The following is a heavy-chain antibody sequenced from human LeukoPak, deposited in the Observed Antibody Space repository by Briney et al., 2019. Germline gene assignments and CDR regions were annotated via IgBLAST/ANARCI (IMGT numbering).Heavy chain of an antibody. CDR2: INHSGST. J-gene: IGHJ4*02. CDR1: GGSFSGYY. V-gene: IGHV4-34*01. D-gene: IGHD3-3*01. Sequence: SETLSLTCAVYGGSFSGYYWSWIRQPPGKGLEGIGEINHSGSTNYNPSLKSRVTISVATSKNQFSLKLSSVTATDTAVYYCARAAPHTHNYDFWSGYYPPAGGQGTLVTVSS. CDR3: ARAAPHTHNYDFWSGYYPPA.